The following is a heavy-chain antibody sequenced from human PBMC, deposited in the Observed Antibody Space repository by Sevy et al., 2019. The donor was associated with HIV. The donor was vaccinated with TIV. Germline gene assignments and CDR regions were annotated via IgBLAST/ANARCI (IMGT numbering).Heavy chain of an antibody. CDR1: GYTFPGYV. V-gene: IGHV1-8*01. Sequence: ASVKASGKPPGYTFPGYVIPGWGKPPGQGLDGMGWRRAKRGTPGYEQKFQGRVPMTRETSISTAYMELSSLRSEDTAVYYCARWWGTSYYYYYAMDVWGQGTTVTVSS. D-gene: IGHD2-8*02. CDR2: RRAKRGTP. CDR3: ARWWGTSYYYYYAMDV. J-gene: IGHJ6*02.